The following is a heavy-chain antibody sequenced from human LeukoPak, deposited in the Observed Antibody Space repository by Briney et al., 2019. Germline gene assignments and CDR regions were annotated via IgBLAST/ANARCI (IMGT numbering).Heavy chain of an antibody. D-gene: IGHD3-22*01. CDR3: ARDLGPDSSGYQEFDY. J-gene: IGHJ4*02. CDR2: INPNSGGT. Sequence: ASVKVSCKASGYTFTGYYMHWVRQAPGQGLEWMGWINPNSGGTNYAQKFQGRVTMTRDTSISTAYVELSRLRSDDTAVYYCARDLGPDSSGYQEFDYWGQGTLVTVSS. V-gene: IGHV1-2*02. CDR1: GYTFTGYY.